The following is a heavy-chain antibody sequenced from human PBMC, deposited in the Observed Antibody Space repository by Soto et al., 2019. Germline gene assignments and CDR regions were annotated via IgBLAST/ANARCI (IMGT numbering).Heavy chain of an antibody. V-gene: IGHV4-61*08. CDR2: IYYSGST. CDR1: DGSVISGGDY. CDR3: ARDRYYDSSGYLIPFDY. D-gene: IGHD3-22*01. J-gene: IGHJ4*02. Sequence: SETLSLTCTVADGSVISGGDYWSWIRHPPGKGLEWIGYIYYSGSTNYNPSLKSRVTISVDTSKNQFSLKLSSVTAADTAVYYCARDRYYDSSGYLIPFDYWGQGTLVTVSS.